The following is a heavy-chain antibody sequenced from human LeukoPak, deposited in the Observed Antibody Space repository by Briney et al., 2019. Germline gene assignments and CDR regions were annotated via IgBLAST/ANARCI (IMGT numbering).Heavy chain of an antibody. CDR3: ERGVRGVIRFDP. CDR2: INHSGST. J-gene: IGHJ5*02. CDR1: GGSFSGFY. D-gene: IGHD3-10*01. V-gene: IGHV4-34*01. Sequence: KPSETLSLTCAVYGGSFSGFYWSWIRQPPGKGLEWIGEINHSGSTNYNPSLKSRVTISVDTSKNQFSLKLSSVTAADTAVYYCERGVRGVIRFDPWGQGTLVTVSS.